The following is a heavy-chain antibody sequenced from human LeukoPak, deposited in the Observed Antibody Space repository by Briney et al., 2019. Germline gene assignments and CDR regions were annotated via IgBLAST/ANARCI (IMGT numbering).Heavy chain of an antibody. CDR2: ISYDGSNK. Sequence: GGSLRLSCVASGFTFSKYAMSWVRQAPGKGLEWVAVISYDGSNKYYADSVKGRFTISRDNSKNTLYLQMNSLRAKDTAVYYCAKERTYYDFWSGTSLYGMDVWGQGTTVTVSS. V-gene: IGHV3-30*18. CDR3: AKERTYYDFWSGTSLYGMDV. D-gene: IGHD3-3*01. CDR1: GFTFSKYA. J-gene: IGHJ6*02.